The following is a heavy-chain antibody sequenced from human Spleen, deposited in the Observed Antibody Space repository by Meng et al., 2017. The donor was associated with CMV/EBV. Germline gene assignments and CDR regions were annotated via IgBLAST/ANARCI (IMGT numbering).Heavy chain of an antibody. J-gene: IGHJ4*02. Sequence: VKWVQYGAVVKKPGASENVACKASGYTFSSYGIRWVRQAPGPGLEWMGWISAYNGNTNYAQKLQGRVTMTTDTSTSTAYMELRSLRSDDTAVYYCARDHAASGWRFSPFYWGQGTLVTVSS. V-gene: IGHV1-18*01. CDR3: ARDHAASGWRFSPFY. D-gene: IGHD6-19*01. CDR1: GYTFSSYG. CDR2: ISAYNGNT.